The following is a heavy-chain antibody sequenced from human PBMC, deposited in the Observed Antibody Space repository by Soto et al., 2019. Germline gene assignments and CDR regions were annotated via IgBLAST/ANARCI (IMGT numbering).Heavy chain of an antibody. CDR3: ARGGSGYNYGPGYYGMDV. Sequence: ASVKVSCKASGYTFTSYDISWARQATGQGLEWMGWMNPKSDETGYAQKFQGRVTMTRNTSISTAYMELSSLRSEDTAVYYCARGGSGYNYGPGYYGMDVWGQGTTVTVSS. CDR2: MNPKSDET. D-gene: IGHD5-18*01. J-gene: IGHJ6*02. V-gene: IGHV1-8*01. CDR1: GYTFTSYD.